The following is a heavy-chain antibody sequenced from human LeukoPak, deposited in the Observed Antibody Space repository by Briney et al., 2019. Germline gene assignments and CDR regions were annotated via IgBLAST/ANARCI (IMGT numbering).Heavy chain of an antibody. CDR1: GFTFSSYG. V-gene: IGHV3-66*01. Sequence: GGTLRLSCAASGFTFSSYGMSWVRQAPGKGLEWVSVIYSGGRTYYADSVKGRFTISRDNSKNTLYLQMNRLRAEDTAVYYCARAGPSSSWHQFDYWGQGTLVTVSS. D-gene: IGHD6-13*01. CDR3: ARAGPSSSWHQFDY. J-gene: IGHJ4*02. CDR2: IYSGGRT.